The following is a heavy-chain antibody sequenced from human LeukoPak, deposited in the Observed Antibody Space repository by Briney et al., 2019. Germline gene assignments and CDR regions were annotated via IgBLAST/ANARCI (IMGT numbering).Heavy chain of an antibody. D-gene: IGHD2-21*02. V-gene: IGHV4-59*12. CDR2: IYHSGST. J-gene: IGHJ6*02. Sequence: PSETLSLTCTVSGGSISSYYWSWIRQPPGKGLEWIGYIYHSGSTYYNPSLKSRVTISVDRSKNQFSLKLSSVTAADTAVYYCARDKTDYGMDVWGQGTTVTVSS. CDR3: ARDKTDYGMDV. CDR1: GGSISSYY.